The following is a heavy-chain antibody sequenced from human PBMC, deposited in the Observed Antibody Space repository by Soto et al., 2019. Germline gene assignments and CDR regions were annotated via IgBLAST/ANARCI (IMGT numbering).Heavy chain of an antibody. J-gene: IGHJ6*02. CDR3: ARQGFGPLHGLVDV. CDR1: GGSISSYY. V-gene: IGHV4-59*08. D-gene: IGHD3-10*01. CDR2: VHHSWGS. Sequence: QVQLQESGPGLVKPSETLSLSCTVSGGSISSYYWSWFRQSPGKRMEWIGYVHHSWGSSYNPPLQSRVAISLDTSKSQFSLKVTSVTATDMAVYYCARQGFGPLHGLVDVWGQGTTVTVSS.